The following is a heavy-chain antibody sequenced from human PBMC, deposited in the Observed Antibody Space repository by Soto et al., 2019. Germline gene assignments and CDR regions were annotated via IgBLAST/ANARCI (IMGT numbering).Heavy chain of an antibody. D-gene: IGHD4-17*01. CDR2: INSGGTSK. J-gene: IGHJ4*02. CDR3: ARENSGDAFDF. CDR1: GFAIRDYE. Sequence: GGSLRLSCAASGFAIRDYEMNWVRQAPGKGLEWISYINSGGTSKKYTDSVEGRFTISRDTALNSLYLQMDSLRDEDTAIYYCARENSGDAFDFWGQGILVTVSS. V-gene: IGHV3-48*03.